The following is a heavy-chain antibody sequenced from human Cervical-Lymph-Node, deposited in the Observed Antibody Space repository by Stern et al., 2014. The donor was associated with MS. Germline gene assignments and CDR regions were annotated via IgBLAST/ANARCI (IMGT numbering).Heavy chain of an antibody. CDR2: IKEDGSET. J-gene: IGHJ5*02. V-gene: IGHV3-7*01. CDR1: GFTFSSYW. CDR3: AIGSDT. D-gene: IGHD2-15*01. Sequence: EVQLVESGGGLVQPGGSLRLSCAASGFTFSSYWMNWVRQAPGKGLEWVANIKEDGSETYYVDSVKGRFTISRDNAKNSLYLQMNSLRADDTAVYYCAIGSDTWGQGTLVTVSS.